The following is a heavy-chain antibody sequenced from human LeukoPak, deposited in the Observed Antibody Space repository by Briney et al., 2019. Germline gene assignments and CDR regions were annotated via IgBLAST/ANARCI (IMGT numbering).Heavy chain of an antibody. CDR1: GYTFTGYY. V-gene: IGHV1-69*06. J-gene: IGHJ4*02. Sequence: SVKVSCKASGYTFTGYYMHWVRQAPGQGLEWMGGIIPIFGTANYAQKFQGRVTITADKSTSTAYMELSSLRSEDTAVYYCAMNRGYSGTGGDYWGQGTLVTVSS. D-gene: IGHD5-12*01. CDR2: IIPIFGTA. CDR3: AMNRGYSGTGGDY.